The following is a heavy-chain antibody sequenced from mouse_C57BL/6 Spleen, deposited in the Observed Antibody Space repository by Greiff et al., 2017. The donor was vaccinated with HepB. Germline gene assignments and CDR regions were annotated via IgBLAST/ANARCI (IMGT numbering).Heavy chain of an antibody. D-gene: IGHD4-1*02. CDR1: GYTFTSYW. J-gene: IGHJ4*01. Sequence: VQLQQPGAELVKPGASVKLSCKASGYTFTSYWMHWVKQRPGQGLEWIGMIHPNSGSTNYNEKFKSKATLTVDKSSSTAYMQLSSLTSEDSAVYYCARPLSQLGRDAMDYWGQGTSVTVSS. CDR2: IHPNSGST. V-gene: IGHV1-64*01. CDR3: ARPLSQLGRDAMDY.